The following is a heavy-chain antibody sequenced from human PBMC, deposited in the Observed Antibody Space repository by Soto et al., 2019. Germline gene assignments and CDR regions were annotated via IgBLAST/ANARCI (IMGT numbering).Heavy chain of an antibody. CDR1: GFTFDDYA. CDR2: ISWNSGSI. J-gene: IGHJ3*02. Sequence: GGSLRLSCAASGFTFDDYAMHWVRQAPGKGLEWVSGISWNSGSIGYADSVKGRFTISRDNAKNSLYLQMNSLRAEDTALYYCAKAYGPSNAFDIWGQGTMVTVSS. D-gene: IGHD3-10*01. CDR3: AKAYGPSNAFDI. V-gene: IGHV3-9*01.